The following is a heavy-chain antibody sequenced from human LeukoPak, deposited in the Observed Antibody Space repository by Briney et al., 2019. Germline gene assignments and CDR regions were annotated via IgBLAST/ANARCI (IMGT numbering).Heavy chain of an antibody. Sequence: SETLSLTCTVSGGSISSGSYYWSWIRQPAGKGLEWIGRIYTSGSTNYNPSLKSRVTISVDTSKNQFSLKLSSVTAADTAVYYCARDRRSHCGGDCYRWYFDLWGRGTLVTVSS. CDR3: ARDRRSHCGGDCYRWYFDL. CDR2: IYTSGST. D-gene: IGHD2-21*02. CDR1: GGSISSGSYY. V-gene: IGHV4-61*02. J-gene: IGHJ2*01.